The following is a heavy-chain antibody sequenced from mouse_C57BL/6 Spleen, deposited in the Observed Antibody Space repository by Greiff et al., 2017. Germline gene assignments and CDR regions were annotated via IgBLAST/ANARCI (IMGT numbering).Heavy chain of an antibody. Sequence: EVQLQQSGPVLVKPGASVKMSCKASGYTFTDYYMNWVKQSHGKSLEWIGVINPYNGGTSYNQKFKGKATLTVDKSSSTAYMELNSLTSEDSAVYYCARGYGSSYEGCAYWGQGTLVTVSA. CDR1: GYTFTDYY. J-gene: IGHJ3*01. V-gene: IGHV1-19*01. CDR2: INPYNGGT. D-gene: IGHD1-1*01. CDR3: ARGYGSSYEGCAY.